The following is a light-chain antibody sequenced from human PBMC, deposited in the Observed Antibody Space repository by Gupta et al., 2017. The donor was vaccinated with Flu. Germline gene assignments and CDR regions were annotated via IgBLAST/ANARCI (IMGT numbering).Light chain of an antibody. V-gene: IGLV3-21*02. Sequence: NIGSERLHWSHQQQRHATALVFSDDPARPSGIPGRFSGSKSGNTATLTINSVEAGDGADYFCQLYDYQSEHPLYVFGPGTQVIVL. CDR1: NIGSER. J-gene: IGLJ1*01. CDR3: QLYDYQSEHPLYV. CDR2: DDP.